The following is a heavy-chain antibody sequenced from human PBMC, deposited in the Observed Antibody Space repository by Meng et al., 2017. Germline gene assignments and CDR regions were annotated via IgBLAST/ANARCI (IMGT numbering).Heavy chain of an antibody. D-gene: IGHD5-18*01. CDR1: GGSFSGYY. CDR3: ASSGYSYGYRFDY. V-gene: IGHV4-34*01. J-gene: IGHJ4*02. Sequence: QVQLQEWGAGFLKPSETLSLTWAVYGGSFSGYYWSWIRQPPGKGLEWIGEINHSGSTNYNPSLKSRVTISVDTSKNQFSLKLSSVTAADTAVYYCASSGYSYGYRFDYWGQGTLVTVSS. CDR2: INHSGST.